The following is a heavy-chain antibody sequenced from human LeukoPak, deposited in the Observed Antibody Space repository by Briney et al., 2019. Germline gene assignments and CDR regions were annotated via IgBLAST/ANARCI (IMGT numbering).Heavy chain of an antibody. CDR2: IWPSGST. CDR3: ARDVAGSYGAFDI. V-gene: IGHV4-30-2*06. Sequence: PSETLSLTCSVSGGSISSGPYFWSWIRQSPGQGLEWIGYIWPSGSTNYNPSLKSRVTISVDTSKNQFSLKLSSVTAADTAVYYCARDVAGSYGAFDIWGQGTMVTVSS. D-gene: IGHD1-26*01. CDR1: GGSISSGPYF. J-gene: IGHJ3*02.